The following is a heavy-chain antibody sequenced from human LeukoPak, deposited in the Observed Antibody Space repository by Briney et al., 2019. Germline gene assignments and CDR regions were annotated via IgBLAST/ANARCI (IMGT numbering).Heavy chain of an antibody. D-gene: IGHD2-2*01. J-gene: IGHJ4*02. Sequence: GGSLRLSCAATGFTLSSYGMHWVRQAPGKGLEWVAIIYSDESNKYYADSVRGRFTISRDISKNTLFLQMNSLSAEDTAVYYCARVRGSTDWYVDYWGQGTLVTVSS. CDR2: IYSDESNK. V-gene: IGHV3-33*08. CDR3: ARVRGSTDWYVDY. CDR1: GFTLSSYG.